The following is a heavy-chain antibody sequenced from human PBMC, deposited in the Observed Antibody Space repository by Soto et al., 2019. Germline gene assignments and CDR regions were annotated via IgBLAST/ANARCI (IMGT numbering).Heavy chain of an antibody. CDR1: CGSIYTYD. D-gene: IGHD5-12*01. Sequence: SETLSLRWNVSCGSIYTYDWNWIRQSPGMGLEXIGYISDVWSSNHNPSLKSRATITVDTSKKQFSIKLSSVTAADTAVYYCAREAWLQLNDDHGMDVWGQGTTVTVSS. CDR2: ISDVWSS. V-gene: IGHV4-59*01. CDR3: AREAWLQLNDDHGMDV. J-gene: IGHJ6*02.